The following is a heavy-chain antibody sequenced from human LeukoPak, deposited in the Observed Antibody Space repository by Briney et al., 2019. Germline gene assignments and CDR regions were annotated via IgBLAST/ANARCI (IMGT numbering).Heavy chain of an antibody. CDR2: IYYSGST. D-gene: IGHD5-12*01. V-gene: IGHV4-30-4*01. Sequence: SETLSLTCTVSGGSISSGDYYWSWIRQPPGKGLECIGYIYYSGSTYYNPSLKSRVTMSVDTSKNQFSLKLSSVTAADTAVYYCARVGYSGYDIDYWGQGTLVTVSS. CDR3: ARVGYSGYDIDY. CDR1: GGSISSGDYY. J-gene: IGHJ4*02.